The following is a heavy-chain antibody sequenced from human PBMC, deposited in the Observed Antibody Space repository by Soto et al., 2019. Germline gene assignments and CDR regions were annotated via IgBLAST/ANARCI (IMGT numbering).Heavy chain of an antibody. D-gene: IGHD6-13*01. Sequence: PVGSLRLSCAASGFTFSSYAMHWVRQAPGKGLEWVAVISYDGSNKYYADSVKGRFTISRDNSKNTLYLQMNSLRAEDTAVYYCASPGYSSSGTPYYYYYGMDVWGQGTTVTVSS. CDR3: ASPGYSSSGTPYYYYYGMDV. J-gene: IGHJ6*02. V-gene: IGHV3-30-3*01. CDR2: ISYDGSNK. CDR1: GFTFSSYA.